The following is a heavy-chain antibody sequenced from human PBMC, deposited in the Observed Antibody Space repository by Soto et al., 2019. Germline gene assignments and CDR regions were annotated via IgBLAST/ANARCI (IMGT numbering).Heavy chain of an antibody. Sequence: ASVKVSCKASGYTFTSYDINWVRQAPGQGLEWMGWMNPNSGNTGYAQKFQGRVTMTRNTSISTAYMELSSLRSEDTAVYYCARGGTGTGYYYGMDVWGQGTTVTVSS. V-gene: IGHV1-8*01. CDR1: GYTFTSYD. J-gene: IGHJ6*02. CDR2: MNPNSGNT. D-gene: IGHD3-10*01. CDR3: ARGGTGTGYYYGMDV.